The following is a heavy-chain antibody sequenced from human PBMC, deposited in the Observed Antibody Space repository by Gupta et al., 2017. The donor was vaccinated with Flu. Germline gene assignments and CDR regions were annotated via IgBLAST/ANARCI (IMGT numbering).Heavy chain of an antibody. CDR3: VKDRGYTWDAIDF. Sequence: EVQLVESGGGLVQPGRSLRLSCAASGITFDDYAMHWVRQAPGKGLEWVSGISWNSDTIGYADSVKGRFTLSRDTAKNSLYLQMNSLRPEDTALDYCVKDRGYTWDAIDFWGQGTRGTVSS. V-gene: IGHV3-9*01. D-gene: IGHD6-13*01. CDR1: GITFDDYA. CDR2: ISWNSDTI. J-gene: IGHJ3*01.